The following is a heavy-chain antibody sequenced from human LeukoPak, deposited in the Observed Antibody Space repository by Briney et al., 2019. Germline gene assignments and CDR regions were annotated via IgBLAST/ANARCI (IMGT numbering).Heavy chain of an antibody. Sequence: QAGGSLRLSCAASGFTFSSYSMNWVRQAPGKGLEWVSYISSSSSTIYYADSVKGRFTISRDNAKNSLYLQMNSLRDEDTAVYYCARGAYGDYVDYYYYGMDVWGQGTTVTVSS. CDR1: GFTFSSYS. CDR2: ISSSSSTI. V-gene: IGHV3-48*02. D-gene: IGHD4-17*01. CDR3: ARGAYGDYVDYYYYGMDV. J-gene: IGHJ6*02.